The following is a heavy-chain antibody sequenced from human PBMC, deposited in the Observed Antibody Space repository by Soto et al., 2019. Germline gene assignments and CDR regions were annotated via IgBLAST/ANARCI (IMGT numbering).Heavy chain of an antibody. CDR1: GFTFSNYA. Sequence: EVQLLDSGGGLVQPRGSLRLSCAASGFTFSNYAMTWVRQGPGKGLEWVSGISGSGGRSYYADSVKGRFTISRDNSKSTLYLQMNSLIAEDTAVYYCAKAYFVWSSEQPYYFDYWGQGTLVTVSS. J-gene: IGHJ4*02. CDR3: AKAYFVWSSEQPYYFDY. D-gene: IGHD3-16*01. CDR2: ISGSGGRS. V-gene: IGHV3-23*01.